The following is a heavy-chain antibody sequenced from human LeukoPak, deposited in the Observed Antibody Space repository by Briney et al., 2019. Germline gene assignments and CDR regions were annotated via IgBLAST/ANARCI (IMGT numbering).Heavy chain of an antibody. J-gene: IGHJ3*02. Sequence: SETLSLTCTVSGGSISSYYWSWIRQPPGKGLEWIGYIYYSGSTNYNPSLKSRATISVDTSKNQFSLKLSSVTAADTAVYYCARRSTVVVTAGAAFDIWGQGTMVTVSS. CDR2: IYYSGST. V-gene: IGHV4-59*01. D-gene: IGHD2-21*02. CDR1: GGSISSYY. CDR3: ARRSTVVVTAGAAFDI.